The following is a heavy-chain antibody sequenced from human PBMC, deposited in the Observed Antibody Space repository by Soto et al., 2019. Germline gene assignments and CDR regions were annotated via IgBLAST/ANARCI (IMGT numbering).Heavy chain of an antibody. J-gene: IGHJ4*02. CDR1: GGTFSSYA. Sequence: SVKVSCKASGGTFSSYAISWVRQAPGQGLEWMGGIIPIFGTANYAQKFQGRVTITADESTSTAYMELSSLRSEDTAVYYCAGGLGELSSNYFDYWRQGTLVTVS. CDR2: IIPIFGTA. V-gene: IGHV1-69*13. D-gene: IGHD3-16*02. CDR3: AGGLGELSSNYFDY.